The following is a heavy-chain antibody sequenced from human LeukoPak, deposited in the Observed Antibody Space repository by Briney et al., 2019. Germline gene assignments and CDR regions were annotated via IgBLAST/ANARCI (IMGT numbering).Heavy chain of an antibody. V-gene: IGHV1-18*01. J-gene: IGHJ4*02. CDR3: ARDSYGGTTGY. D-gene: IGHD4-23*01. CDR1: GYTFTSYG. CDR2: TSAYNGNT. Sequence: ASVKVCCKASGYTFTSYGISWVRQAPGQGLEWMGWTSAYNGNTNYAQILQGRVTMTTDTSTSTAYMELRSLRSDDTAVYYCARDSYGGTTGYWGQGTLVTVSS.